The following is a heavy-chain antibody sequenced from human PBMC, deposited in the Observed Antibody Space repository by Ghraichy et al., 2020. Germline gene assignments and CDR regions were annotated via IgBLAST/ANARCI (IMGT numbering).Heavy chain of an antibody. V-gene: IGHV3-7*01. CDR3: TRDDWARGWFDCFDM. D-gene: IGHD3-9*01. CDR1: GFTFSSFY. CDR2: INQDGSEK. J-gene: IGHJ3*02. Sequence: GGSLRLSCVASGFTFSSFYMSWVRQAPGKGLEWVANINQDGSEKYYLDSVKGRFAVSRDNAKNSVYLQMNSLRVEDTAMYYCTRDDWARGWFDCFDMWGQGTMVTVSS.